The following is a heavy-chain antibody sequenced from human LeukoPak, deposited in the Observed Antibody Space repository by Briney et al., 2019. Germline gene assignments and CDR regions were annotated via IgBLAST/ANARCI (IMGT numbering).Heavy chain of an antibody. D-gene: IGHD2-8*02. Sequence: PGGSLRLSCAASGFTFSSYWMSWVRQAPGKGLEWVAHIKQDGSEKRSVDPAKGRFTISRDNAKNSLYLQMNSLRAEDTGVYYCVRAPATNEWRCMDYWGQGTLVTVSS. CDR3: VRAPATNEWRCMDY. CDR1: GFTFSSYW. J-gene: IGHJ4*02. CDR2: IKQDGSEK. V-gene: IGHV3-7*01.